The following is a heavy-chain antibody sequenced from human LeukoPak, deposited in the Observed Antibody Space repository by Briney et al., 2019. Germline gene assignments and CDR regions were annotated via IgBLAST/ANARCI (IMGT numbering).Heavy chain of an antibody. V-gene: IGHV4-59*11. D-gene: IGHD3-3*01. J-gene: IGHJ4*02. Sequence: PSDTLSLTCTVSGDSFSGHFWNWIRQVPRKGREGIGYMYYSGSTKYNPSLKSRVTISVDTSKNQFSLKLTSVTAADTAVYYCARGGITIFGVTIEGFDYWGPGTLVTVSS. CDR3: ARGGITIFGVTIEGFDY. CDR2: MYYSGST. CDR1: GDSFSGHF.